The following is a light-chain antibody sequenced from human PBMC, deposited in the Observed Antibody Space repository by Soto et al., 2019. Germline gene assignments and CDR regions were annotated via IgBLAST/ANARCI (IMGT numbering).Light chain of an antibody. CDR3: QQYGRSST. Sequence: EIVLTQSPGTLALSPGERATLSCRASQSVSSSYLAWYQQKPGQAPRLLIYGASSRPTGIPDRFSGSGSGTDFTLTISRLEPEDFAVYYCQQYGRSSTFGQGTKVDIK. V-gene: IGKV3-20*01. CDR1: QSVSSSY. CDR2: GAS. J-gene: IGKJ1*01.